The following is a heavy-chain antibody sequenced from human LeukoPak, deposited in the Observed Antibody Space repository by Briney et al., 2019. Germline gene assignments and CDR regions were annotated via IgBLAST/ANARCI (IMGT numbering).Heavy chain of an antibody. Sequence: ASVKVSCKVSGYTLTELFMHWVRQAPGKGLEWMGGFDPEDGETIYAQKFQGRVTMTEDTSTDTAYMELSRLRSGDTAVYYCARSPDILTGENFDFWGQGTLVTVSS. J-gene: IGHJ4*02. CDR3: ARSPDILTGENFDF. CDR1: GYTLTELF. CDR2: FDPEDGET. D-gene: IGHD3-9*01. V-gene: IGHV1-24*01.